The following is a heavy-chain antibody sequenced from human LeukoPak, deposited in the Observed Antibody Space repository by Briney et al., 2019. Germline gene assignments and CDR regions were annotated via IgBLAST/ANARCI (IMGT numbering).Heavy chain of an antibody. J-gene: IGHJ4*02. V-gene: IGHV3-7*01. Sequence: GGSLRLSCAASGFIFSNYEMSWVRQAPGKGLEWVANIKQDGDEKYYADSVKGRFTISRDNGKNSLDLQMNSLRADDTAVYYCARDTLGEGEDANYAVYYFDYWGQGTVVTVSS. CDR3: ARDTLGEGEDANYAVYYFDY. D-gene: IGHD4/OR15-4a*01. CDR1: GFIFSNYE. CDR2: IKQDGDEK.